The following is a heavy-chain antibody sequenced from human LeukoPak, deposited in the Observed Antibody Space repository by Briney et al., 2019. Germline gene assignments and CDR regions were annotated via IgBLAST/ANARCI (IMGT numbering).Heavy chain of an antibody. CDR2: VYHSVST. D-gene: IGHD6-13*01. J-gene: IGHJ4*02. CDR1: GYSISSGYY. Sequence: SETLSLTCTVSGYSISSGYYWGWIRQPPGMGLEWIGSVYHSVSTDYNPSLKNRVTISLDTSKNQFSLKLRSVTATDTAVYYCARDRGAAAGTLDYWGQGTLVTVSS. V-gene: IGHV4-38-2*02. CDR3: ARDRGAAAGTLDY.